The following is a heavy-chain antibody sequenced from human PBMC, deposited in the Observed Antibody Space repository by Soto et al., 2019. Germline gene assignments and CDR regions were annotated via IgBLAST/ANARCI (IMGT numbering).Heavy chain of an antibody. CDR1: GFTFNDFE. J-gene: IGHJ4*02. CDR2: IDGSGTTK. CDR3: AKRFGRFSF. Sequence: EVQLLESGGGLVQPGGSLRLSCGVSGFTFNDFEMNWVRQAPGKGLEWLAYIDGSGTTKKYADSVRGRFTISRDNPNNSLFPRPCSLSGVDTAIYFCAKRFGRFSFWCQAALVSVSS. V-gene: IGHV3-48*03. D-gene: IGHD3-10*01.